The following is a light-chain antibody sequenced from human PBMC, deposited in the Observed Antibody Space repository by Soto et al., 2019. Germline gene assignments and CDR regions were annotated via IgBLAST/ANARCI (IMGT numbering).Light chain of an antibody. J-gene: IGKJ4*01. Sequence: DIQMTQSPSTLSASVGDRVTITCRASQSFSTWLAWYQQKPGKAPKLLLYKASNLEGGVPSRFSGSGSGTEFNITISRLPSDDFATYYCQQYNTYPRTFGGWTTVE. CDR2: KAS. CDR1: QSFSTW. CDR3: QQYNTYPRT. V-gene: IGKV1-5*03.